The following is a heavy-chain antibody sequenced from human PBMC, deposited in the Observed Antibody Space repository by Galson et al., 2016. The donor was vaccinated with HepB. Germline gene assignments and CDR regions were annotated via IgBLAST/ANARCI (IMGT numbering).Heavy chain of an antibody. V-gene: IGHV1-69*13. J-gene: IGHJ6*02. CDR2: IIPTFGTR. CDR1: GGTFTNCA. D-gene: IGHD4-17*01. Sequence: SVKVSCKASGGTFTNCAINWVRQAPGQGLEWMGGIIPTFGTRNYAQKFQGRVTITADVAADELTSTVYMDLSSLRSDDPAVYYCARGPFNYGYPHSGLYVWGQGTTVTVSS. CDR3: ARGPFNYGYPHSGLYV.